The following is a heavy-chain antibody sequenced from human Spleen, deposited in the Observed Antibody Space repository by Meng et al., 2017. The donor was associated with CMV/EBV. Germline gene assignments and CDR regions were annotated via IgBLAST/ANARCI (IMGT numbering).Heavy chain of an antibody. Sequence: GGSLRLSCAASGFSVSGNYMSWVRQAPGKGLEWVSLIYSGGSTHYADSVKGRFTISRDNSKNTLYLQMNSLRAEDTAVYYCARGPIVVVPAAIIHGMDVWGQGTTVTVSS. CDR1: GFSVSGNY. CDR3: ARGPIVVVPAAIIHGMDV. J-gene: IGHJ6*02. V-gene: IGHV3-53*01. CDR2: IYSGGST. D-gene: IGHD2-2*02.